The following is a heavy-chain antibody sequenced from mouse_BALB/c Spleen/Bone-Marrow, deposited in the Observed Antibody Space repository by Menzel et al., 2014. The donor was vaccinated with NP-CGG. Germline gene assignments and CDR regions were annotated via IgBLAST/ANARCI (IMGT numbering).Heavy chain of an antibody. Sequence: VQLQQSGPGLVAPSQSLSITCTVSGFPLSSYGVHWVRQCPGKGLEWLGIIWAGGGTNYNSALMSRLSVSKDNSKSQVFLKMNSLQTDDTAMYYCVRGDYGSTYWFAYWGQGTLVTVSA. J-gene: IGHJ3*01. CDR1: GFPLSSYG. D-gene: IGHD1-1*01. CDR2: IWAGGGT. V-gene: IGHV2-9*02. CDR3: VRGDYGSTYWFAY.